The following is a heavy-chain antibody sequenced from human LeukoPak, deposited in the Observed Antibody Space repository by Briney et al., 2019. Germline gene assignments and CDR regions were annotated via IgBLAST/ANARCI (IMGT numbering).Heavy chain of an antibody. CDR1: GYNFIIYG. J-gene: IGHJ4*02. CDR2: INNNNGDT. V-gene: IGHV1-18*01. Sequence: GASVKVSCKASGYNFIIYGLTWVRQAPGQGLEWMGWINNNNGDTNYAQKIQDRVTMITDTSTSTAYMELRSLRYDDTAVYYCARYPRYCGSGGCMGFDHWGQGTLVTVSS. D-gene: IGHD2-15*01. CDR3: ARYPRYCGSGGCMGFDH.